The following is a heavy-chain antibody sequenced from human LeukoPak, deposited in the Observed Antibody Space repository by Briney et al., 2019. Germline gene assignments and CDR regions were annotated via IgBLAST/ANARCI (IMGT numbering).Heavy chain of an antibody. D-gene: IGHD3-3*01. J-gene: IGHJ4*02. CDR2: IKQDGSEK. CDR3: ARDQYDTWSRRGNFDS. CDR1: GFTFSSYR. Sequence: GGSLRLSCAASGFTFSSYRMNWVRQAPGKGLEWVANIKQDGSEKYYVDSVKGRFTISRDNAKNSLFLQMNSLGADDTAVFYCARDQYDTWSRRGNFDSWGQGTLVIVSS. V-gene: IGHV3-7*03.